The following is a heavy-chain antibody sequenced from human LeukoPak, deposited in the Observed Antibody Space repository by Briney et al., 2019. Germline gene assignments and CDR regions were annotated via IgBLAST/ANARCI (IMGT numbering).Heavy chain of an antibody. V-gene: IGHV1-2*02. CDR3: ARADYGDYVPVDY. CDR2: INPNSGGT. Sequence: ASVKVSCKASGYTFTGYYMHWVRQAPGQGLEWMGWINPNSGGTNYAQKFQGRVTMTRDTSISTAYMELSRLRSDDTAVYHCARADYGDYVPVDYWGQGTLVTVSS. CDR1: GYTFTGYY. D-gene: IGHD4-17*01. J-gene: IGHJ4*02.